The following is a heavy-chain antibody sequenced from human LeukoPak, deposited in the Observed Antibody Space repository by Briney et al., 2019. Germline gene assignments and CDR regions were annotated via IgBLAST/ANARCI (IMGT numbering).Heavy chain of an antibody. Sequence: GGSLRLSCAASGFSFGTYWMNWVRQAPGKGLEWVSYISSSGSTIYYADSVKGRFTISRDNAKNSLYLQMNSLRAEDTAVYYCAELGITMIGGVWGKGTTVTISS. CDR1: GFSFGTYW. V-gene: IGHV3-48*03. CDR3: AELGITMIGGV. CDR2: ISSSGSTI. J-gene: IGHJ6*04. D-gene: IGHD3-10*02.